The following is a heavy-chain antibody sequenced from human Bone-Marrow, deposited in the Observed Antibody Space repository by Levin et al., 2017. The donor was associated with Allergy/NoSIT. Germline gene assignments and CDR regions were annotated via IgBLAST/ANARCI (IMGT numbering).Heavy chain of an antibody. CDR2: ITSRSSYI. D-gene: IGHD3-22*01. J-gene: IGHJ4*01. V-gene: IGHV3-21*01. CDR1: GFSFSTYS. Sequence: PSETLSLTCAASGFSFSTYSLNWVRQAPGEGLEWVSTITSRSSYIYYADSVKGRFTISRDNAKNSLYLQMNSLRAEDTAMYYCARQDSSGYSNRFDFWGQGVLVTVSS. CDR3: ARQDSSGYSNRFDF.